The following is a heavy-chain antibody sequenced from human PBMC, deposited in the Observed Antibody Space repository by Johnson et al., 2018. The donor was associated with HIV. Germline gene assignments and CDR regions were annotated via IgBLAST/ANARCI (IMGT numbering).Heavy chain of an antibody. CDR1: GFTFSSYD. J-gene: IGHJ3*01. Sequence: LGVSCAASGFTFSSYDMHWVRQATGKGLEWVSAIGTAGDTYYPGSVKGRFTISRDNAKNSLYLQMNSLRAEDTAVYYCARDLYSNSWYQSDAFDVWGQGTMVTVSS. CDR2: IGTAGDT. V-gene: IGHV3-13*01. CDR3: ARDLYSNSWYQSDAFDV. D-gene: IGHD6-13*01.